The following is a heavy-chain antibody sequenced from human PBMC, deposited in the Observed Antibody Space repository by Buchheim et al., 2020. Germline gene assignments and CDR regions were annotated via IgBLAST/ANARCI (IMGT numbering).Heavy chain of an antibody. V-gene: IGHV3-48*03. D-gene: IGHD6-19*01. Sequence: EVQLVESGGGLVQPGESLRLSCAASGFAFSSYEMNWVRQAPGKGLQWVSYISGSGNTIYYADSVEGRFTISRDNSKNTLYLQMNSLRAEDTAVYYCARAGPAVAGPYYYYGMDVWGQGTT. CDR2: ISGSGNTI. CDR3: ARAGPAVAGPYYYYGMDV. CDR1: GFAFSSYE. J-gene: IGHJ6*02.